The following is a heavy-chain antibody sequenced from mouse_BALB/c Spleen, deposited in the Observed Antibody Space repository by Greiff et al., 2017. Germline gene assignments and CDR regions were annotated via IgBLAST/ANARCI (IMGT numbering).Heavy chain of an antibody. CDR2: ISSGGSYT. Sequence: EVKLVESGGGLVKPGGSLKLSCAASGFTFSSYAMSWVRQTPEKRLEWVATISSGGSYTYYPDSVKGRFTISRDNAKNTLYLQMSSLRSEDTAMYYCARHLYYCNYQVYAMDYWGQGTSVTVSS. V-gene: IGHV5-9-3*01. CDR3: ARHLYYCNYQVYAMDY. J-gene: IGHJ4*01. CDR1: GFTFSSYA. D-gene: IGHD2-1*01.